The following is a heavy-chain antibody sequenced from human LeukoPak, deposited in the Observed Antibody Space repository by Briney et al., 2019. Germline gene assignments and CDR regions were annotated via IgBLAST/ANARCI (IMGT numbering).Heavy chain of an antibody. CDR2: INHSGST. J-gene: IGHJ6*02. D-gene: IGHD5-18*01. Sequence: SETLSHTCAVYRGSFSGYYWSWIRQPPGKGLEWIGEINHSGSTNYNPSLQSRVTISVDTSKNQFSLKLSSVTAADTAVYYCARGRGIQLWPYYYYGMDVWGQGTTVTVSS. V-gene: IGHV4-34*01. CDR3: ARGRGIQLWPYYYYGMDV. CDR1: RGSFSGYY.